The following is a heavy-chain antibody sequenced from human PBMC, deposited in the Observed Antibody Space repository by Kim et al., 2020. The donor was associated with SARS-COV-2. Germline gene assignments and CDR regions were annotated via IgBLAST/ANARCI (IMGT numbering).Heavy chain of an antibody. J-gene: IGHJ6*02. CDR2: SSTI. Sequence: SSTIYYADSVKGRFTISRDNAKNSLYLQMNSLRDEDTAVYYCARSIGMDVWGQGTTVTVSS. V-gene: IGHV3-48*02. CDR3: ARSIGMDV.